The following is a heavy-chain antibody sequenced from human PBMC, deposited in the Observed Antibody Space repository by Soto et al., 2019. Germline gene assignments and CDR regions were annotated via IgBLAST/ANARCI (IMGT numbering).Heavy chain of an antibody. CDR1: GYTFTNYG. Sequence: QAQLVQSGAEVKRPGASVKVSCKTSGYTFTNYGVTWVRQAPGQGPESMGWISGYNGNTNYAQYFQGRVTMTTDTATSTAYMELRSLRSDVTAVYYCARDRRELSTGLYYGMDVWGQGTPVTVSS. V-gene: IGHV1-18*04. J-gene: IGHJ6*02. CDR2: ISGYNGNT. CDR3: ARDRRELSTGLYYGMDV. D-gene: IGHD1-7*01.